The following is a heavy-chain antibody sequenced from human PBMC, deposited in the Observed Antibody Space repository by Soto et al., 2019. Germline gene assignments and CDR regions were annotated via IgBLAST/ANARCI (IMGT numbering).Heavy chain of an antibody. Sequence: GGSLRLSCAASGFTFSSYAMHWVRQAPGKGLEWVAVISYDGSNKYYADSVKGRFTISRDNSKNTLYLQMNSLRAEDTAVYYCAREGGPVYAIAHDPIFDYWGQGTLVTVS. V-gene: IGHV3-30-3*01. D-gene: IGHD2-8*01. J-gene: IGHJ4*02. CDR1: GFTFSSYA. CDR2: ISYDGSNK. CDR3: AREGGPVYAIAHDPIFDY.